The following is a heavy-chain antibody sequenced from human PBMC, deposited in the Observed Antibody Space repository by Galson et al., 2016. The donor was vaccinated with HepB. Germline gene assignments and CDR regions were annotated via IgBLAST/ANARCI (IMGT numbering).Heavy chain of an antibody. V-gene: IGHV3-66*01. CDR2: IYSAGST. D-gene: IGHD7-27*01. CDR1: GFTVSNNY. CDR3: AGGVNWGSI. Sequence: SLRLSCAVSGFTVSNNYVTWVRQAPGKGLEWVSLIYSAGSTYYADSVKGRFTISRDNSKNTGYLQMNSLRAEDTAVYYCAGGVNWGSIRGLGTLVTVSS. J-gene: IGHJ4*02.